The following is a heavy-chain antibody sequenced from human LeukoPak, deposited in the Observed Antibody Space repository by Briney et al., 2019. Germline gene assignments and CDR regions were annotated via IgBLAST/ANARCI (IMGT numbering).Heavy chain of an antibody. D-gene: IGHD3-10*01. CDR3: AKVYGSGSYSGPVGNFDY. CDR1: GFTFSSYW. Sequence: GGSLRLSCAASGFTFSSYWMSWVRQAPGKGLEWVANIKQDGSEKYYVDSVKGRFTISRDNSKNTLYLQMNSLRAEDTAVYYCAKVYGSGSYSGPVGNFDYWGQGTLVTVSS. J-gene: IGHJ4*02. V-gene: IGHV3-7*03. CDR2: IKQDGSEK.